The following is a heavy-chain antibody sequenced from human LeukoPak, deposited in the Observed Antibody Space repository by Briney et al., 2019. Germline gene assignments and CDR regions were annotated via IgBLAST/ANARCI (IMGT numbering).Heavy chain of an antibody. Sequence: GGSLRLSCAASGFTVSDYWMHWVRQAPGKGLVWVSCINNDGSRTYYADSVKGRFTISRDNAKNTLHLQMNSLRAKDTAVYFCLRAIAGPTTSWGQGTLVTVSS. CDR2: INNDGSRT. J-gene: IGHJ4*02. V-gene: IGHV3-74*01. D-gene: IGHD1-1*01. CDR3: LRAIAGPTTS. CDR1: GFTVSDYW.